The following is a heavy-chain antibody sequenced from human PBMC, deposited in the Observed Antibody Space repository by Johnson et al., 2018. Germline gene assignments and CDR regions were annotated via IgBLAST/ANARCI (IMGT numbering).Heavy chain of an antibody. CDR2: VYHSGST. D-gene: IGHD2-21*02. V-gene: IGHV4-30-2*01. CDR1: GGSISSGGYS. Sequence: VQLVESGSGLVKPSQTLSLICAVSGGSISSGGYSWGWIRQPPGKGLEWIGYVYHSGSTYYNPSLKSGVTISVDTSKNQFSLRLSSVTAADTAVSYCARAPGMTAAPYDMDVWGKGTTVTVSS. CDR3: ARAPGMTAAPYDMDV. J-gene: IGHJ6*04.